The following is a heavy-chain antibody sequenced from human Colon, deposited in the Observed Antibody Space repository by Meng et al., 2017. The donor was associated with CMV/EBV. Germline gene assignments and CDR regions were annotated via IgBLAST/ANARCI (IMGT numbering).Heavy chain of an antibody. D-gene: IGHD1-26*01. V-gene: IGHV1-2*02. CDR1: GYTFSDYH. CDR2: INSNSGAT. CDR3: ARDPSGSRVPFDY. Sequence: QGQLVQSGAEVKKPGASVKVSCKTSGYTFSDYHIHWVRQAPGQGLEWMGWINSNSGATDYAQKFQGRFTMTRDTSITTVYMELSSLRSDDTAVYYCARDPSGSRVPFDYWGQGSLVTASS. J-gene: IGHJ4*02.